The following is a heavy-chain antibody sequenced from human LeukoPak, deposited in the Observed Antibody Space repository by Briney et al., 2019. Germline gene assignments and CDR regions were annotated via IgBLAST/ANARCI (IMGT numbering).Heavy chain of an antibody. J-gene: IGHJ4*02. CDR2: ISYDGIGE. Sequence: GGSLILSCAASGFIFSSYVIHWVRQAPGKGLEWVAVISYDGIGEYYTDSVKGRFTIYRDNSKNTLYLQMNSLRTEDTAVYYCARVPYVSGTFDYWGQGTLVTASS. CDR1: GFIFSSYV. D-gene: IGHD3-10*01. V-gene: IGHV3-30-3*01. CDR3: ARVPYVSGTFDY.